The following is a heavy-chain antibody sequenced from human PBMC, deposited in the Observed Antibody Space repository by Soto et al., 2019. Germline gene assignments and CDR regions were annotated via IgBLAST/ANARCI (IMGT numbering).Heavy chain of an antibody. J-gene: IGHJ4*02. CDR2: IYYSGST. Sequence: QLELQESGPGLVKPSETLSLTCTVSGGSISSSSYYWGWIRQPPGKGLEWIGSIYYSGSTYYNPSLKSRVPISVDTSKNQFSRKLSSVTAADTAVYYCARRQSWGSYRYTESGIDYWGQGTLVTVSS. V-gene: IGHV4-39*01. CDR1: GGSISSSSYY. D-gene: IGHD3-16*02. CDR3: ARRQSWGSYRYTESGIDY.